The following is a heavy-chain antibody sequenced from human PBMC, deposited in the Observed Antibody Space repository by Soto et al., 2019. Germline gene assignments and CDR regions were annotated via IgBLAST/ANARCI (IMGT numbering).Heavy chain of an antibody. D-gene: IGHD3-9*01. CDR3: ARKGPEDWPLDY. Sequence: SGPTLVNPTQTLTLTCTFSGFLFSTDGVGVGWIRQPPGKALEWLTLIYWDDNKRYNPSLKGRLTITRDTSKNQVVLTMTNMDPMDTGTYYCARKGPEDWPLDYWGQGTLVTVSS. CDR2: IYWDDNK. J-gene: IGHJ4*02. CDR1: GFLFSTDGVG. V-gene: IGHV2-5*02.